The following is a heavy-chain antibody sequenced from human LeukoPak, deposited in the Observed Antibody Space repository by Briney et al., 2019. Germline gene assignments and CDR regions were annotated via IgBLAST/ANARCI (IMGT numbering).Heavy chain of an antibody. CDR3: ARDGSVDIMGFDY. D-gene: IGHD5-12*01. J-gene: IGHJ4*02. Sequence: GASVKVSCKASGYTFTSYYMHWVRQAPGQGLEWMGIINPSGGSTNYAQKFQGRVTMTRDTSISTAYMELSRLRSDDTAVYYCARDGSVDIMGFDYWGQGTLVTVSS. CDR2: INPSGGST. CDR1: GYTFTSYY. V-gene: IGHV1-2*02.